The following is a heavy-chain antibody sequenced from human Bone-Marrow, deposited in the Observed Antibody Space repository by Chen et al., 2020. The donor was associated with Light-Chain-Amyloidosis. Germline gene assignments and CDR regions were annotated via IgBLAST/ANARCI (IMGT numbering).Heavy chain of an antibody. J-gene: IGHJ5*02. CDR1: GGSVSIRGFY. CDR3: AELLDNSYAST. Sequence: QLQLQESGPELAKPSETLSLTCKVSGGSVSIRGFYWGWIRQSPGKGLEWIASISFSGNTYYNPSLKSRVTISIDTSKNQFSMKVTSVTAADTAVYYCAELLDNSYASTWGQGTLVTVSS. D-gene: IGHD3-16*01. V-gene: IGHV4-39*01. CDR2: ISFSGNT.